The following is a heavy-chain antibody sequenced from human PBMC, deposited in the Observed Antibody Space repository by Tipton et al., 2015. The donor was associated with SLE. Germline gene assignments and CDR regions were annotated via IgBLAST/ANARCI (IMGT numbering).Heavy chain of an antibody. V-gene: IGHV4-38-2*01. Sequence: LRLSCAASGFTFSDYYWGWIRQPPGKGLEWIGSIYYSGSTYYNPSFKSRVTISVDTSKNQFSLKLNSVTAADTAMYFCARSPGRLRSMDYWGQGTLVTVSS. D-gene: IGHD3-3*01. CDR3: ARSPGRLRSMDY. J-gene: IGHJ4*02. CDR1: GFTFSDYY. CDR2: IYYSGST.